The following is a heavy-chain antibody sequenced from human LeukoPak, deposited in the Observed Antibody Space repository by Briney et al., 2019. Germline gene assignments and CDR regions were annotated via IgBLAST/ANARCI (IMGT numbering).Heavy chain of an antibody. Sequence: GGSLRLSCAASGFTFSSHSMNWVRQAPGKGLEWVSSISSSSSYIYYADSVKGRFTISRDNAKNSLYLQMNSLRAEDTAVYYCARVPPGIQLWLDYWGQGTLVTVSS. CDR3: ARVPPGIQLWLDY. J-gene: IGHJ4*02. V-gene: IGHV3-21*01. CDR1: GFTFSSHS. D-gene: IGHD5-18*01. CDR2: ISSSSSYI.